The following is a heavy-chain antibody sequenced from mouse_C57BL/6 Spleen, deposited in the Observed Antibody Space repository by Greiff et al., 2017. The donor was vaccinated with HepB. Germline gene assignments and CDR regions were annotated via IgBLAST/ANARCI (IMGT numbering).Heavy chain of an antibody. D-gene: IGHD2-4*01. V-gene: IGHV3-6*01. CDR1: GYSITSGYY. J-gene: IGHJ4*01. Sequence: VQLKESGPGLVKPSQSLSLTCSVTGYSITSGYYWNWIRQFPGNKLEWMGYISYDGSNNYNPSLKNRISITRDTSKNQFFLKLNSVTTEDTATYYCARVDDYDDYYAMDYWGQGTSVTVSS. CDR3: ARVDDYDDYYAMDY. CDR2: ISYDGSN.